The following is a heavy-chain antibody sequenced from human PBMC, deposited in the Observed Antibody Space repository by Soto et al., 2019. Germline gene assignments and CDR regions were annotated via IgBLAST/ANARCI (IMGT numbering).Heavy chain of an antibody. J-gene: IGHJ4*02. D-gene: IGHD6-19*01. CDR3: ARHGAAIWLGY. CDR1: GYTFSGHW. CDR2: IDPSDSYI. Sequence: GESLKISCKTSGYTFSGHWISWVRQVPGKGLQWMGNIDPSDSYINYNPAFRGHVTFSVDKSNSTAYLHWRSLGPSDTAIYYCARHGAAIWLGYWGQGTLVPVSS. V-gene: IGHV5-10-1*01.